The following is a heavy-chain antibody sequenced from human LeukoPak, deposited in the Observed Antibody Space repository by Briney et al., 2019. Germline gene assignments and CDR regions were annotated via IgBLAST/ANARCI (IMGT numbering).Heavy chain of an antibody. CDR2: INHSGST. J-gene: IGHJ4*02. Sequence: PSETLSLTCAVYGGSFSGHYWSWIRQPPGKGLEWIGEINHSGSTNYNPSLKSRVTISVDTSKNQFSLKLNSVTATDTAVYYCARHYGPWGQGTLVTVSS. CDR3: ARHYGP. CDR1: GGSFSGHY. V-gene: IGHV4-34*01. D-gene: IGHD3-16*01.